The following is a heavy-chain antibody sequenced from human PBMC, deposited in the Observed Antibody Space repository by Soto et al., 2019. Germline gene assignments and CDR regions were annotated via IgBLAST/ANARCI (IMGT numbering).Heavy chain of an antibody. J-gene: IGHJ3*02. D-gene: IGHD2-2*01. CDR1: GGSISSSSYY. V-gene: IGHV4-39*01. CDR2: MYYSGST. Sequence: PSGTLSLTCTVSGGSISSSSYYWGWVRQPPGKGLEWIGSMYYSGSTYYNPSLKSRVTISVDTSKNQFSLKLNSVTATDSAVYYCARRASLGYCSDTSCYDFDIWGQGTMVTVSS. CDR3: ARRASLGYCSDTSCYDFDI.